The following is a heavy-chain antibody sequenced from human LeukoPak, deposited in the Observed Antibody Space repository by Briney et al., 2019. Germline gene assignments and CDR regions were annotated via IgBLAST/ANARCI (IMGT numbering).Heavy chain of an antibody. V-gene: IGHV3-7*02. CDR3: ATYLGSPDF. J-gene: IGHJ4*02. Sequence: GGSLRLSCVASGFTLSSYWMSWVRQAPGKGLEWVANIKQDGSEKYYVDPLKGRFTISRDNAKNSLFLQMNSPRAEDTAVYYCATYLGSPDFWGQGTLVTVSS. CDR1: GFTLSSYW. CDR2: IKQDGSEK. D-gene: IGHD3/OR15-3a*01.